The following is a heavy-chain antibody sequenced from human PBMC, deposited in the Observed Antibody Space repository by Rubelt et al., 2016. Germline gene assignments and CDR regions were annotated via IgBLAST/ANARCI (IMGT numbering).Heavy chain of an antibody. CDR1: GFSLTTRGLG. J-gene: IGHJ4*02. D-gene: IGHD3-3*01. CDR2: VYWDGDK. Sequence: QITLKESGPTLVKPTQTLTLTCTFSGFSLTTRGLGVGWIRQPPGKALEWLTLVYWDGDKRYSPFLKSRIPITKDTSRNQVVLTMANRDPGDTATCYCARLDFAARRGADYWGQGTLVTVSS. CDR3: ARLDFAARRGADY. V-gene: IGHV2-5*02.